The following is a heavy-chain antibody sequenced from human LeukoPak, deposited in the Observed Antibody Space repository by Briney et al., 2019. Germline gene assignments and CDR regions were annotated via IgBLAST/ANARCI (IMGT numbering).Heavy chain of an antibody. D-gene: IGHD2/OR15-2a*01. CDR1: GYTFTSHG. CDR3: ARVRDYLFDY. V-gene: IGHV1-18*01. Sequence: ASVKVSCKASGYTFTSHGISWVRQAPGQGLEWMGWIRPSTGDTDYALNLQGRVTLTTDTSTSTAYMELRSLRSDDTAVYYCARVRDYLFDYWGQGSLVTVSS. J-gene: IGHJ4*02. CDR2: IRPSTGDT.